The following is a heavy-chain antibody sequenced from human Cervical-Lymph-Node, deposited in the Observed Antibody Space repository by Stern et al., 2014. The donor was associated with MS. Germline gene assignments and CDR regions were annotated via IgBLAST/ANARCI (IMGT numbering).Heavy chain of an antibody. CDR2: VYYSGSI. D-gene: IGHD3-3*02. J-gene: IGHJ2*01. V-gene: IGHV4-31*03. CDR3: ARNPALWYFDL. Sequence: QVQLEESGPGLVKPLQTLSLTCTVSGGSVSSGGYFWNWISQHPGKGLEWIGHVYYSGSIAYNPSLKSRVTISVDTSKNQFSLRLRSVTAADTAVYSCARNPALWYFDLWGRGPLAAVSA. CDR1: GGSVSSGGYF.